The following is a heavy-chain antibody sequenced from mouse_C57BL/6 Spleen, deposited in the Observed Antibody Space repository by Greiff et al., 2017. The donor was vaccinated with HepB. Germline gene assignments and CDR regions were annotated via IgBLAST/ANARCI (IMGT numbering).Heavy chain of an antibody. CDR3: ARGNWDWYFDV. V-gene: IGHV5-4*01. D-gene: IGHD4-1*01. CDR1: GFTFSSYA. J-gene: IGHJ1*03. Sequence: EVHLVESGGGLVKPGGSLKLSCAASGFTFSSYAMSWVRQTPEKRLEWVATISDGGSYTYYPDNVKGRFTISRDNAKNNLYLQMSHLKSEDTAMYYCARGNWDWYFDVWGTGTTVTVSS. CDR2: ISDGGSYT.